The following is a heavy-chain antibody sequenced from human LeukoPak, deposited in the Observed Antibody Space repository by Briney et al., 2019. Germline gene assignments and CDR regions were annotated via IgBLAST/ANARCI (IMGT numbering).Heavy chain of an antibody. CDR1: GFTFSFYA. J-gene: IGHJ3*02. D-gene: IGHD5-12*01. CDR3: VKVLSASVATFPPDAFDI. CDR2: ISTNGGST. V-gene: IGHV3-64D*06. Sequence: GGSLRLSFSASGFTFSFYAMHWVRQAPGKGLEYVSGISTNGGSTYYADSVKGRFTISRDNSKNTLYLQMSSLRAEDPAVYYCVKVLSASVATFPPDAFDIWGQGTLVTVSS.